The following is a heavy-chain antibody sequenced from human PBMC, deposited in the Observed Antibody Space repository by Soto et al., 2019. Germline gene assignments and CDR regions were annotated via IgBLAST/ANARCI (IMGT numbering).Heavy chain of an antibody. CDR2: ISSDGSNR. J-gene: IGHJ4*02. Sequence: RSLRLSCAASGFTFSAYALHWVRQAPCKGLEWVTVISSDGSNRYYADSVKGRFTISRDNSKNTLYLQMNSLRVGGTAIYVWAHWAGLAYTDDFWGQEIPFTVS. D-gene: IGHD3-16*01. CDR1: GFTFSAYA. CDR3: AHWAGLAYTDDF. V-gene: IGHV3-30-3*01.